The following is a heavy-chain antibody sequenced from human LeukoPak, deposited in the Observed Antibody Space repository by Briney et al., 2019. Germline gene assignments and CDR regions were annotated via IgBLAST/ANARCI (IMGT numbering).Heavy chain of an antibody. CDR3: ATAPTDYDILPGYNPLRFDY. Sequence: GASVKVSCKVSGYTLTELSMHWVRQAPGKGLEWMGGFDPEDGETIYAQKFQGRVTMTEDTSTDTAYMELSSLRSEDTAVYYCATAPTDYDILPGYNPLRFDYWGQGTLVTVSS. CDR1: GYTLTELS. D-gene: IGHD3-9*01. CDR2: FDPEDGET. J-gene: IGHJ4*02. V-gene: IGHV1-24*01.